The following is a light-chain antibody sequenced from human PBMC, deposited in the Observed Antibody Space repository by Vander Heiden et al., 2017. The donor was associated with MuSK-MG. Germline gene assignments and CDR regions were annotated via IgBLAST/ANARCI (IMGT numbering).Light chain of an antibody. CDR2: DAS. J-gene: IGKJ1*01. V-gene: IGKV1-33*01. CDR1: QDISNY. Sequence: DIQMTQSPSSLSASVGDRVTITCQASQDISNYLNWYQQKPGKAPKLLIYDASNLETGVPSRFSGSGSGTDFTFTISSLQPEDIATYYCQQYDNLPWTFGHGTKVEIK. CDR3: QQYDNLPWT.